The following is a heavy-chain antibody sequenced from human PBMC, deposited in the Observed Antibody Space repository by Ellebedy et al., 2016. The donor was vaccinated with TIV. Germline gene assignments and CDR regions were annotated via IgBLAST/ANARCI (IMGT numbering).Heavy chain of an antibody. J-gene: IGHJ3*01. D-gene: IGHD5-24*01. CDR1: GYTFTSYD. CDR3: ARGDVIWLQFGVHQRAFDV. V-gene: IGHV1-8*01. CDR2: MNPNSGNT. Sequence: ASVKVSXXASGYTFTSYDINWVRQGTGQGHDRMGWMNPNSGNTGYAQKLQGRVAMTRNTYTGTAYMELNSLRSEDTAVYYCARGDVIWLQFGVHQRAFDVWGQGTVVTVSS.